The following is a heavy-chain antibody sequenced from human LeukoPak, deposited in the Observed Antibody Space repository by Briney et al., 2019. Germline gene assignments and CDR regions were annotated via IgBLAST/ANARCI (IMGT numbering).Heavy chain of an antibody. D-gene: IGHD3-16*01. Sequence: SVKVSCKASGGTFSSYAISWVRQAPGQGLEWMGRIIPILGIANYAQKFQGRVTITADKSTSTAYMELSSLRSEDTAVYYCASKGELLLNAFDIWGQGTMVTVSS. CDR1: GGTFSSYA. J-gene: IGHJ3*02. CDR2: IIPILGIA. V-gene: IGHV1-69*04. CDR3: ASKGELLLNAFDI.